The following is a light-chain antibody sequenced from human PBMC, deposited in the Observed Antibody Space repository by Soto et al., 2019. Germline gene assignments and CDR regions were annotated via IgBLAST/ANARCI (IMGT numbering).Light chain of an antibody. CDR3: CSYTISATLV. V-gene: IGLV2-14*01. Sequence: QSALTQPASVSGSPGQSITISCSGTTNDIGGYNYVSWYQHHPGKVPKVIIYEVRNRPSGVSNRFSGSKSGNTASLTISGLQADDEAEYYCCSYTISATLVLGGGTKLTV. J-gene: IGLJ3*02. CDR2: EVR. CDR1: TNDIGGYNY.